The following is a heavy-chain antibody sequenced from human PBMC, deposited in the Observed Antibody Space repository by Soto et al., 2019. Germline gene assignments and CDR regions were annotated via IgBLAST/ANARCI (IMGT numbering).Heavy chain of an antibody. Sequence: SETLSLACAVSGGSVSNFLGSWLGQHPRKGLEWIGEINHSGSTNYTPSLKSRVTISVDTSKNQFSLKLSSVTAADTAVYYCARGRSYVATWFDPWGQGTLVTVSS. CDR3: ARGRSYVATWFDP. J-gene: IGHJ5*02. CDR2: INHSGST. V-gene: IGHV4-34*01. CDR1: GGSVSNFL. D-gene: IGHD1-1*01.